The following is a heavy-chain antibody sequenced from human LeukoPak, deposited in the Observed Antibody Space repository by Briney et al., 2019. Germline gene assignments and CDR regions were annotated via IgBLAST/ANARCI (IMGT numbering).Heavy chain of an antibody. V-gene: IGHV3-7*01. J-gene: IGHJ3*01. CDR2: IKNDGSEK. CDR1: GFTFSNYW. D-gene: IGHD1-26*01. CDR3: ARGGVAFDD. Sequence: PGGSLRLSCAASGFTFSNYWMTWVRQAPGKGLEWVANIKNDGSEKNYVDSVKGRFTISRDNAKNSLYLQMSSLRAEDTALYYCARGGVAFDDWGQGTLVTVSS.